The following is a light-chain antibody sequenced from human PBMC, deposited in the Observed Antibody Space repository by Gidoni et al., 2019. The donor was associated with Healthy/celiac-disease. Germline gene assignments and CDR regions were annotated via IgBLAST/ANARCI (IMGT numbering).Light chain of an antibody. J-gene: IGKJ5*01. Sequence: EIVMTQSPATLSVSPGERSTFSCRASQSVRSNLAWYQQKPGQAPRLLIYGASTRATGIPARFSGSGSGTEFTLTISSLQSEDFAVYYCQQYNNWPITFXQXTRLEIK. CDR2: GAS. CDR1: QSVRSN. V-gene: IGKV3D-15*01. CDR3: QQYNNWPIT.